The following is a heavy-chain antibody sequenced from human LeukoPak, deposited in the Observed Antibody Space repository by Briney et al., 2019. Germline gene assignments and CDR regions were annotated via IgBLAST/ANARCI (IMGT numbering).Heavy chain of an antibody. V-gene: IGHV3-15*01. CDR1: TFTFSNAW. Sequence: GGSLRLSCAASTFTFSNAWMSWVRQAPGKGLEWVGRIKSKSDGGTTDYAAPVKGRFTISRDDSKNTLYLQMNSLKTEDTAVYYCTTAPRGYCSGGSCSYAFDIWGQGTMVTVSS. J-gene: IGHJ3*02. CDR3: TTAPRGYCSGGSCSYAFDI. D-gene: IGHD2-15*01. CDR2: IKSKSDGGTT.